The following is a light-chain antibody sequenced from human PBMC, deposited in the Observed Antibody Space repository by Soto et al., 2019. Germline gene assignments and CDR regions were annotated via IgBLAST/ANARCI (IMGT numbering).Light chain of an antibody. V-gene: IGLV1-51*02. Sequence: QSVLTQPPSVSAAPGQKVTISCSGSSSNIGNNYVSCYQQLPGTAPKLLISENNKRPSGIPDRFSASKSGTSATLAITGLQPEDAADYYSGTWDNIVSLPYVFGTGTKLTVL. CDR2: ENN. CDR3: GTWDNIVSLPYV. J-gene: IGLJ1*01. CDR1: SSNIGNNY.